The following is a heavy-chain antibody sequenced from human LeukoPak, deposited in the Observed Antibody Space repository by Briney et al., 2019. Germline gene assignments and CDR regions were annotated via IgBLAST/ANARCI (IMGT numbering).Heavy chain of an antibody. J-gene: IGHJ4*02. CDR2: INPSGGST. D-gene: IGHD5-18*01. CDR3: ARDAGYSYGKGPDDY. V-gene: IGHV1-46*01. Sequence: ASVKVSCKASGYTFTSYYMHWVRQAPGQGLEWMGIINPSGGSTSYAQKFQGRVTMTRDMSTSTVYMELSSLRSEDTAVYYCARDAGYSYGKGPDDYWGQGTLVTVSS. CDR1: GYTFTSYY.